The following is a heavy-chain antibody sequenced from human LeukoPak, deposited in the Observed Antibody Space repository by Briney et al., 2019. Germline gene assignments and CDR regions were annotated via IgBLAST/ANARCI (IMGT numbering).Heavy chain of an antibody. CDR1: GFTFNTYS. Sequence: GGSLRLSCAASGFTFNTYSMNWVRQAPGKGLEWVSPISSNSRDIYYADSVKGRFTISRDNAKNSLHLQMNSLRAEDTAVYYCARDDRDISSYRFDYWGHGILVTVSS. V-gene: IGHV3-21*01. CDR3: ARDDRDISSYRFDY. CDR2: ISSNSRDI. J-gene: IGHJ4*01. D-gene: IGHD6-6*01.